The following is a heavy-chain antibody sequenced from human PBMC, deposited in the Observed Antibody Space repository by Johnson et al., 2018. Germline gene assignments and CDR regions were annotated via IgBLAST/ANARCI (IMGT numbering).Heavy chain of an antibody. D-gene: IGHD2/OR15-2a*01. CDR3: AEEGLRTNLLLDGMDV. Sequence: QVQLVQSGGGVVQPGRSLRLSCAASGFTFSSYGMHWVRQAPGKGLEWVAVISYDGSNKYYADSVKGRFTISRDNSKNTMYLQMKSRRAVDTAVYYCAEEGLRTNLLLDGMDVGGQGTTVTVSS. CDR1: GFTFSSYG. CDR2: ISYDGSNK. V-gene: IGHV3-30*18. J-gene: IGHJ6*02.